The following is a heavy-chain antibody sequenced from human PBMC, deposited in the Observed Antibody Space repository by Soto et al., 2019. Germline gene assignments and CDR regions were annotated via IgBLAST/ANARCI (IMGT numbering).Heavy chain of an antibody. D-gene: IGHD5-18*01. J-gene: IGHJ4*02. CDR3: AREGGGYSYGLSYFDY. Sequence: QVQLVQSGAEVKKPGSSVKVSCTASGGTFSSYAISWVRQAPGQGLEWMGGIIPIFGTANYAQKFQGRVTITADESTSTAYMELGSLRSEDTAVYYCAREGGGYSYGLSYFDYWGQGTLVTVSS. V-gene: IGHV1-69*01. CDR1: GGTFSSYA. CDR2: IIPIFGTA.